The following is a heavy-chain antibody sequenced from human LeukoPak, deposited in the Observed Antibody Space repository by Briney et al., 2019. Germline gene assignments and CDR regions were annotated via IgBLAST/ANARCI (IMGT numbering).Heavy chain of an antibody. D-gene: IGHD1-26*01. CDR2: IYYSGST. CDR1: GGSISSYY. CDR3: ARGGSYYGYFDY. J-gene: IGHJ4*02. Sequence: SETLSLTCTVSGGSISSYYWSWIRQPPGKGLEWIGYIYYSGSTNYNPSLKSRVTISINASTNQFSLKLSSVTAADTAVYYCARGGSYYGYFDYWGQGTLVTVSS. V-gene: IGHV4-59*01.